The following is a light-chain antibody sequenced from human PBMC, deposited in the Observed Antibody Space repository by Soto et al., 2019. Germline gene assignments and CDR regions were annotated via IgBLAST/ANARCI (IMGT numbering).Light chain of an antibody. V-gene: IGLV3-21*02. J-gene: IGLJ1*01. Sequence: SYEVTQPPSVSVAPGQTSNSTCLVDKIGSKIVHWYKQRPGQAPVAVVFDATDRPSGIPDRISASRSGDTATLTISRVDAGDEADYYCQVWASTAEFFVFGSGTKVTVL. CDR3: QVWASTAEFFV. CDR1: KIGSKI. CDR2: DAT.